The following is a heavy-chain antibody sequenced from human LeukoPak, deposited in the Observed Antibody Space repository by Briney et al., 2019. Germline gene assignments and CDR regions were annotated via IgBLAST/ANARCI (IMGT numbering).Heavy chain of an antibody. CDR1: GITFSSYA. V-gene: IGHV3-30*04. CDR3: ARDLIAAAGAGLDY. CDR2: ISYDGSNK. D-gene: IGHD6-13*01. Sequence: PGGSLRLSCAASGITFSSYAMHWVRQAPGKGLEGVAVISYDGSNKYYADSVKGRFTISRDNSKNTLYLQMNSLRAEDTAVYYCARDLIAAAGAGLDYWGQGTLVTVSS. J-gene: IGHJ4*02.